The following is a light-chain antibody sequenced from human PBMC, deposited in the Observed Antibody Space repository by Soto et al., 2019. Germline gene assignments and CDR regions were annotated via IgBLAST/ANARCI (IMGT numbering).Light chain of an antibody. CDR1: RSNIGNNA. CDR2: NNN. CDR3: AAWDDSLNARGV. V-gene: IGLV1-44*01. Sequence: SALTQPPSASGTPGQRVTISCSGSRSNIGNNAVSWYQQLPGTAPKLLIYNNNQRPSGVPDRFSGSKSGTSASLAISGLQSEDEADYYCAAWDDSLNARGVFGGGTQLTVL. J-gene: IGLJ3*02.